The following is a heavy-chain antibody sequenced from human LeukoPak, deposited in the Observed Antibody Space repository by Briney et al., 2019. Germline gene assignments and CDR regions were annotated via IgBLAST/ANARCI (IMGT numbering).Heavy chain of an antibody. D-gene: IGHD6-13*01. V-gene: IGHV1-24*01. CDR3: ATGSSSWYYFDY. CDR2: FDPEDGET. CDR1: GYTLTELS. J-gene: IGHJ4*02. Sequence: GASVKVSCKVSGYTLTELSMHWVRQAPGKGLEWMGGFDPEDGETIYAQKSQGRVTMTEDTSTDTAYMELSSLRSEDTAVYYCATGSSSWYYFDYWGQGTLVTVSS.